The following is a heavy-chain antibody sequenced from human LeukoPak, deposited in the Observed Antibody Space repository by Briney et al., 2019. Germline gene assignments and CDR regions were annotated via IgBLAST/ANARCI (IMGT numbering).Heavy chain of an antibody. Sequence: PGRSLRLSCAASGFTFSSYGMHWVRQAPGKGLEWVAVISYDGSNKYYADSVKGRFTISRDNSKNTLYLQMNSLRAEDTAVYYCARDPSSGYYRGAFDIWGQGTMVTVSS. CDR1: GFTFSSYG. CDR2: ISYDGSNK. V-gene: IGHV3-30*03. D-gene: IGHD3-22*01. J-gene: IGHJ3*02. CDR3: ARDPSSGYYRGAFDI.